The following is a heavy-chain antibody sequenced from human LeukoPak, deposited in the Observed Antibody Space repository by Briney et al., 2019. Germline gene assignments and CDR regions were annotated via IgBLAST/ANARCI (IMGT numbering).Heavy chain of an antibody. CDR3: ARDSSGWESFDY. J-gene: IGHJ4*02. CDR1: GGSISSGGYY. Sequence: SETLSLTCTVSGGSISSGGYYWSWIRQHPGKGLEWIGYIYYSGSTYYNPSLKSRVTISVDTSKNQFSLKLSSVTAADTAVYYCARDSSGWESFDYWGQGTLVTVSS. D-gene: IGHD6-19*01. V-gene: IGHV4-31*03. CDR2: IYYSGST.